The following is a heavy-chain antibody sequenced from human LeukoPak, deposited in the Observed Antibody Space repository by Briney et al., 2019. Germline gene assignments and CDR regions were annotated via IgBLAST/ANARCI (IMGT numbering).Heavy chain of an antibody. CDR3: ARGQDYSNYFSYYYYMDV. CDR1: GYTFTSYD. V-gene: IGHV1-8*01. CDR2: MNPNSGNT. J-gene: IGHJ6*03. D-gene: IGHD4-11*01. Sequence: ASLKVSCKASGYTFTSYDINWVRQATGHGLEWMGWMNPNSGNTGYAQKFQGRVTMTRNTSISTAYMELSSLRSEDTVVYYYARGQDYSNYFSYYYYMDVWGKWTAVTVSS.